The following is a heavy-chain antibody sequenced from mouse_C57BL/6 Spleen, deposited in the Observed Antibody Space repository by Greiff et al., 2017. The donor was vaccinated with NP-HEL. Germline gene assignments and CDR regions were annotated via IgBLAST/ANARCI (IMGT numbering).Heavy chain of an antibody. V-gene: IGHV3-6*01. CDR2: ISYDGSN. CDR1: GYSITSGYY. Sequence: EVKLEESGPGLVKPSQSLSLTCSVTGYSITSGYYWNWIRQFPGNKLEWMGYISYDGSNNYNPSLKNRISITRDTSKNQFFLKLNSVTTEDTATYYCARDYSYYAMDYWGQGTSVTVSS. D-gene: IGHD1-1*01. J-gene: IGHJ4*01. CDR3: ARDYSYYAMDY.